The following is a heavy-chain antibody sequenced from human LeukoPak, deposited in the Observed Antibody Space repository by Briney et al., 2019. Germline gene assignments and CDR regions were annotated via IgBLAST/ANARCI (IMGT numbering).Heavy chain of an antibody. D-gene: IGHD3-10*01. CDR1: GGTFSSYA. CDR2: IIPIFGTA. V-gene: IGHV1-69*05. J-gene: IGHJ4*02. CDR3: ARALGITMVRGVYFDY. Sequence: SVKVSCKASGGTFSSYAISWVRQAPGQGLEWMGGIIPIFGTANYAQKFQGRVTITTDESTSTAYMELSSLRSEDTAVYYCARALGITMVRGVYFDYWGQGTLVTVSS.